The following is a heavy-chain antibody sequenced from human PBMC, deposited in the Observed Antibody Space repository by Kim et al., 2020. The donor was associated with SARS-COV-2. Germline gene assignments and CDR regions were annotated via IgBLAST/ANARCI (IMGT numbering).Heavy chain of an antibody. J-gene: IGHJ4*02. Sequence: GGSLRLSCAASGFTFSNAWMSWVRQAPGKGLEWVGRIKSKTDGGTTDYAAPVKGRFTISRDDSKNTLYLQMNSLKTEDTAVYYCTTDCSGGSCYEAGAGYWGQGTLVTVSS. D-gene: IGHD2-15*01. V-gene: IGHV3-15*01. CDR1: GFTFSNAW. CDR3: TTDCSGGSCYEAGAGY. CDR2: IKSKTDGGTT.